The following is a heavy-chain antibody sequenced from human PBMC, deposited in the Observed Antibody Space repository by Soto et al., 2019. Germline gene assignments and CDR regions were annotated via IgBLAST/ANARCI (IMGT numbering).Heavy chain of an antibody. CDR2: TSYDGNNN. CDR3: AKGFCGDHPFDY. D-gene: IGHD4-17*01. J-gene: IGHJ4*01. CDR1: GFTFSSYG. Sequence: GGSLRLSCAASGFTFSSYGMHWVRQAPGKGLEWVAATSYDGNNNYYADSVKGRFTISRDSSKNTLYLQMNSLRAEDTAVYYCAKGFCGDHPFDYWGQGTLVTVSS. V-gene: IGHV3-30*18.